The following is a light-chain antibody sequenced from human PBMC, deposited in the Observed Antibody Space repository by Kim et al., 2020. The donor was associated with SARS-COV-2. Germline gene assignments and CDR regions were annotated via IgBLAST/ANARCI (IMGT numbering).Light chain of an antibody. V-gene: IGKV1-27*01. Sequence: DIQMTQSPSSLSASVGDRVTITCRASQAIHNYLAWYQQKPGQVPKLLIYAASTLQSGVPSRFSGSGSGTDFTLTISSLQPEDVATYYCQKYNTALLTFGGGTQVEIK. CDR3: QKYNTALLT. CDR1: QAIHNY. CDR2: AAS. J-gene: IGKJ4*01.